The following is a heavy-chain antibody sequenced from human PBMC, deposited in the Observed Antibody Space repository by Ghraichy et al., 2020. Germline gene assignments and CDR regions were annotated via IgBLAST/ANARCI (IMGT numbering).Heavy chain of an antibody. Sequence: SVKVSCKASGGTFSSYAISWVRQAPGQGLEWMGRIIPILGIANYAQKFQGRVTITADKSTSTAYMELSSLRSEDTAVYYCASNRSPIFSPSPNYYYYMDVWGKGTTVTVSS. D-gene: IGHD3-9*01. CDR3: ASNRSPIFSPSPNYYYYMDV. J-gene: IGHJ6*03. CDR1: GGTFSSYA. CDR2: IIPILGIA. V-gene: IGHV1-69*04.